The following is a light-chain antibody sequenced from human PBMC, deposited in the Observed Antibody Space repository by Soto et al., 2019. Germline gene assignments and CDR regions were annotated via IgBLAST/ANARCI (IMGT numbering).Light chain of an antibody. CDR1: QSVGGN. CDR3: HQYDDWPPLT. J-gene: IGKJ4*01. CDR2: DAS. V-gene: IGKV3-15*01. Sequence: TVMTQSPAALSVSPGDRASLSCRASQSVGGNLAWYQLRPGQSPRLLIYDASTRATGIPDRYTGSGSGTEFTLTIASLQSDDIAIYYCHQYDDWPPLTFGGGTKVDLK.